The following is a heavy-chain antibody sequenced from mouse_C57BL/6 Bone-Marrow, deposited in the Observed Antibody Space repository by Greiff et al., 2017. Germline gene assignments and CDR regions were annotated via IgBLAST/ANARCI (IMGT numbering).Heavy chain of an antibody. D-gene: IGHD2-4*01. CDR2: ISYDGSN. V-gene: IGHV3-6*01. Sequence: EVKLVESGPGLVKPSQSLSLTCSVTGYSITSGYYWNWIRQFPGNKLEWMGYISYDGSNNYNPSLKNRISITRDTSKNQFFLKLNSATTEDTATYYCAREPLRQDWYFDVWGTGTTVTVSS. CDR3: AREPLRQDWYFDV. CDR1: GYSITSGYY. J-gene: IGHJ1*03.